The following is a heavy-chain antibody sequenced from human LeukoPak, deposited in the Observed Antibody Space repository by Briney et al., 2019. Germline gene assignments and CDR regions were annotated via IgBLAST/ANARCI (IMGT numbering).Heavy chain of an antibody. CDR3: ARDEAIYDSSGYAFDY. CDR1: GYTFTSYG. V-gene: IGHV1-18*01. D-gene: IGHD3-22*01. J-gene: IGHJ4*02. Sequence: ASVKVSCKASGYTFTSYGISWVRQAPGQGLEWMGWISAYNGNTNYAQKLQGRVTMTTDTSTSTAYMELRSLRSDDTAVYYCARDEAIYDSSGYAFDYWGQGTLVTVSS. CDR2: ISAYNGNT.